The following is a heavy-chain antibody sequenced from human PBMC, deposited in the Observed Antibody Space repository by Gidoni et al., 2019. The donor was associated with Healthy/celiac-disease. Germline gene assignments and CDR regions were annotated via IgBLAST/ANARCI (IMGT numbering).Heavy chain of an antibody. CDR3: ARARPMINAFDI. Sequence: QVQLQQWGAGLLKPSETLSLTCAVYVGSFSGYYWSWIRQPAGKGLEWIGEINHSGSTNYNPSLKSRVTISVDTSKNQFSLKLSSVTAADTAVYYCARARPMINAFDIWGQGTMVTVSS. CDR1: VGSFSGYY. D-gene: IGHD3-16*01. J-gene: IGHJ3*02. V-gene: IGHV4-34*01. CDR2: INHSGST.